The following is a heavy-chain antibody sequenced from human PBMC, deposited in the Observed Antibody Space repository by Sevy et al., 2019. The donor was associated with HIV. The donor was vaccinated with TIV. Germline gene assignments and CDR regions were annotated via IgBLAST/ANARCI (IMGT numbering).Heavy chain of an antibody. V-gene: IGHV4-61*01. CDR2: IYYSGST. J-gene: IGHJ6*02. CDR3: ARDRKTVRIYYYYGMDV. CDR1: GGSVSSGSYY. Sequence: SETLSLTCTVSGGSVSSGSYYWSWIRQPPGKGLEWIGYIYYSGSTNYHPSLKSRVTISVDTSKNQFSLKLSSVTAADTAVYYCARDRKTVRIYYYYGMDVWGQGTTVTVSS. D-gene: IGHD4-17*01.